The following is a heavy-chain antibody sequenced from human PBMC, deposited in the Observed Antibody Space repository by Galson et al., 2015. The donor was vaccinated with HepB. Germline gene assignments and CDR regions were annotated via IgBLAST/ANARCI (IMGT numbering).Heavy chain of an antibody. V-gene: IGHV4-59*01. CDR3: ARGPNALWFGVV. CDR1: GGSISSDY. D-gene: IGHD3-10*01. J-gene: IGHJ6*02. CDR2: IYYSGST. Sequence: LSLTCTVSGGSISSDYWSWIRQPPGKGLEWIGYIYYSGSTNYNPSLKSRVTISVDTSKNQFSLKLSSVTAADTAVYYCARGPNALWFGVVWGQGTTVTVSS.